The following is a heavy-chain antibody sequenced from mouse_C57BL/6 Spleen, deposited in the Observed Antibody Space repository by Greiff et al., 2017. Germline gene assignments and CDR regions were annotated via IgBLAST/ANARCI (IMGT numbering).Heavy chain of an antibody. Sequence: QVQLQQSGAELARPGASVKLSCKASGYTFTSYGISWVKQRTGQGLEWIGEIYPRSGNTYYNEKFKGKATLPADKSSSTAYMELRSLTSEDSAVYFCARYDYEDYYAMDYWGQGTSVTVSS. CDR1: GYTFTSYG. D-gene: IGHD2-4*01. J-gene: IGHJ4*01. V-gene: IGHV1-81*01. CDR3: ARYDYEDYYAMDY. CDR2: IYPRSGNT.